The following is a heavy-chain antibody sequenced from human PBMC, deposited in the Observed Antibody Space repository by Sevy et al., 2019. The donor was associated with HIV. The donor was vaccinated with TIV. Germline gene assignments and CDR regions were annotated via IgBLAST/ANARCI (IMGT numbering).Heavy chain of an antibody. CDR2: ILIGSNYI. J-gene: IGHJ3*01. CDR3: ARRGGLTADGFDL. V-gene: IGHV3-21*03. Sequence: EGSLRLSCAASGFTFSSYTMDWVRQAPGKGLEWVSSILIGSNYIYYADSLKGRFTISRDNAKNSVFLQMHSLRAEDTALYYCARRGGLTADGFDLWGQGTMVTVSS. CDR1: GFTFSSYT. D-gene: IGHD3-16*01.